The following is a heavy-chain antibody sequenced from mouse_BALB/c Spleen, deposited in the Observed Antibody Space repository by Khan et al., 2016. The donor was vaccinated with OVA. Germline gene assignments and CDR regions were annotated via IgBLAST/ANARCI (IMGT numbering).Heavy chain of an antibody. D-gene: IGHD1-1*01. Sequence: QVQLQQPGAELVKPGASVKLSCKASGYPLTSYWLHWVKQGPGQGPEWIGEINPSDGYTNYNQKFEGRATLTVAKSSSTTYMYLSSLTSEDSAVYYCVRSFHYGSSTWLAYWGQGTLVTVSS. J-gene: IGHJ3*01. CDR1: GYPLTSYW. CDR3: VRSFHYGSSTWLAY. CDR2: INPSDGYT. V-gene: IGHV1-69*02.